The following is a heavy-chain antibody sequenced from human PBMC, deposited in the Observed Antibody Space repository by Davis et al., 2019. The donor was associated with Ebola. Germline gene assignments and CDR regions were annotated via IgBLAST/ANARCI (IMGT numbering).Heavy chain of an antibody. D-gene: IGHD2-21*01. CDR1: GGSISNYY. Sequence: SETLSLTCTVSGGSISNYYWSWIRQSPEKGLEWIGYIHHSGSTVYNPSLRARVTISLDTSRSQLSLKLSSVTAADTAVYYCARDSYSYGMDVWGQGTTVTVSS. V-gene: IGHV4-59*01. CDR3: ARDSYSYGMDV. CDR2: IHHSGST. J-gene: IGHJ6*02.